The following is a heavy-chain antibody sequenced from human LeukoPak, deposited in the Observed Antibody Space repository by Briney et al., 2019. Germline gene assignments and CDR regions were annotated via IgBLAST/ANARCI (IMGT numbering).Heavy chain of an antibody. CDR3: AKEDSRGYYYVAYNAFDI. CDR1: RFTFSSYG. Sequence: GGSLRLSCAASRFTFSSYGMHWVRQAPGKGLEWVAFIGYDGNNKYYADSVEGRFTISRDNSKNTLYLQMNSLRAEDTAVYYCAKEDSRGYYYVAYNAFDIWGQGTMVTVSS. J-gene: IGHJ3*02. CDR2: IGYDGNNK. V-gene: IGHV3-30*02. D-gene: IGHD3-22*01.